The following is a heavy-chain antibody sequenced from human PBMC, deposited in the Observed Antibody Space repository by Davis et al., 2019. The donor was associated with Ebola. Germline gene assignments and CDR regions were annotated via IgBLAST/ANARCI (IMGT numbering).Heavy chain of an antibody. CDR2: ISSSGSTI. Sequence: GESLKIFCSAPGFTFSYHYMSLLRQALGKGLEWVSYISSSGSTIYDADSVKGRFTISRDNAKNSLYLQMNSLIAEDTAVYYCATNTLSGDYGAYWGQGGLVTVSS. CDR1: GFTFSYHY. V-gene: IGHV3-11*01. D-gene: IGHD4-17*01. CDR3: ATNTLSGDYGAY. J-gene: IGHJ4*02.